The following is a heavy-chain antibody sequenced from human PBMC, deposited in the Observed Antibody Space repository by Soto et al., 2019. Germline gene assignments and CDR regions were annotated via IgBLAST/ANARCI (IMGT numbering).Heavy chain of an antibody. Sequence: QVQLVQSGAEVKKPGASVKVSCKASGYTFTSYGISWVRQAPGQGLEWMGWISPYNGKTNYAQKVQGRVTMTTDTSTSTAFIELRSLRSNDTAVYYCARDYSSGLSTNFRGKGENWFDPWGQGTLVTVSS. D-gene: IGHD6-25*01. CDR1: GYTFTSYG. CDR3: ARDYSSGLSTNFRGKGENWFDP. CDR2: ISPYNGKT. J-gene: IGHJ5*02. V-gene: IGHV1-18*01.